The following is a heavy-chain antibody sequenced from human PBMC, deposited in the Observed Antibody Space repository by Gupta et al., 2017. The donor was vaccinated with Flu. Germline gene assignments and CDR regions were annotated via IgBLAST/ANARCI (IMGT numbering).Heavy chain of an antibody. V-gene: IGHV1-69*01. J-gene: IGHJ3*02. CDR2: IIPIFGTA. D-gene: IGHD2-2*01. CDR3: ARSDIVVVPAAMPRPGAFDI. CDR1: GGTFSSYA. Sequence: QVQLVQSGAEVKKPGSSVKVSCKASGGTFSSYAISWVRQAPGQGLEWMGGIIPIFGTANYAQKFQGRVTITADESTSTAYMELSSLRSEDTAVYYCARSDIVVVPAAMPRPGAFDIWGQGTMVTVSS.